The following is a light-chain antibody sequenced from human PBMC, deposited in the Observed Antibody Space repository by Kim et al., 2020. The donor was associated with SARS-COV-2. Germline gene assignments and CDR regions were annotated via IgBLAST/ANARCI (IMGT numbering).Light chain of an antibody. Sequence: GKPVPISCTRSSGSIASNYVQWYQQRPGSAPSTVIYEDNQRPSGVPDRFSGSIDGSSNSASLTISGLKTEDEADYYCQSYDSSNLWVFGGGTKLTVL. V-gene: IGLV6-57*03. CDR3: QSYDSSNLWV. CDR1: SGSIASNY. J-gene: IGLJ3*02. CDR2: EDN.